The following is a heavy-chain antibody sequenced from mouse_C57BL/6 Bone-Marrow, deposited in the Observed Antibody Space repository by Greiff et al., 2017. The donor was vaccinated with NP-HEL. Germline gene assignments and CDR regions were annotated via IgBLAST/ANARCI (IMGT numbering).Heavy chain of an antibody. J-gene: IGHJ2*01. CDR2: IYPRSGNT. CDR3: ARRGITHVDY. D-gene: IGHD2-4*01. CDR1: GYTFTSYG. Sequence: QVHVKQSGAELARPGASVKLSCKASGYTFTSYGISWVKQRTGQGLEWIGEIYPRSGNTYYNEKFKGKATLTADKSSSTAYMELRSLTSEDSAVDFCARRGITHVDYWGQGTTLTVSS. V-gene: IGHV1-81*01.